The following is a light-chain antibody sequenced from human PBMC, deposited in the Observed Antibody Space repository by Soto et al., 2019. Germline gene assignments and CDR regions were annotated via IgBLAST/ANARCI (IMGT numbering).Light chain of an antibody. Sequence: DIQMTQSPSSLSASVGDRVTITCRASQDISNYLNWYQQKPGEAPKLLIYDASNLETGVPSRFSGSGSVTYFTFTISSLQPEDCATYYCQQYDSLPYTFGQGTKLEIK. CDR3: QQYDSLPYT. V-gene: IGKV1-33*01. CDR2: DAS. CDR1: QDISNY. J-gene: IGKJ2*01.